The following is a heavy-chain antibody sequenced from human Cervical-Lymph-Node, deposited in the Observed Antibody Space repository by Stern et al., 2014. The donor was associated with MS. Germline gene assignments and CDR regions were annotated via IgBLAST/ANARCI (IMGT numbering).Heavy chain of an antibody. J-gene: IGHJ3*02. Sequence: QVQLVESGGGVVQPGRSLRLSCAASGFTFSTYGMHWVRQAPGKGLEWVAVIWSDGTNSLYADSVKGRFTISRDNSKNTLYLQMNPLRTEDTAVYYCAREAPVEPAATDAFDIWGRGTMVAVSS. CDR2: IWSDGTNS. CDR3: AREAPVEPAATDAFDI. V-gene: IGHV3-33*01. CDR1: GFTFSTYG. D-gene: IGHD2-2*01.